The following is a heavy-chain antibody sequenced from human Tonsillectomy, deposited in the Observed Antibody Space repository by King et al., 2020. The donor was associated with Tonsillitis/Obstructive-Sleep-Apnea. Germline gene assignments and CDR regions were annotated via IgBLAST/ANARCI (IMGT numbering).Heavy chain of an antibody. V-gene: IGHV3-21*01. CDR1: GFTFSSYS. D-gene: IGHD4-23*01. CDR3: ARDYGGNSGYFDY. CDR2: ISSSSRYI. Sequence: VQLVESGGGLVKPGGSLRLSCAAAGFTFSSYSMNWVRQAPGKGLEWVSSISSSSRYISYADSVKGRFTISRDNAKNSLYLQMNSLRAEDTAVYYCARDYGGNSGYFDYWGQGTLVTVSS. J-gene: IGHJ4*02.